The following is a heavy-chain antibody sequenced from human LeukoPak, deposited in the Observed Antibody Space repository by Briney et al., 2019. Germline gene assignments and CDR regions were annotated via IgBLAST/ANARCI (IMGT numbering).Heavy chain of an antibody. V-gene: IGHV4-34*01. J-gene: IGHJ3*02. CDR2: INHSGST. CDR3: ARITSSGWYKDAFDI. D-gene: IGHD6-19*01. Sequence: SETLSLTCAVYGGSLSGYYWSWMRQPPGKGLEWIGEINHSGSTYYNPSLKSRVTISVDRSKNQFSLKLSSVTAADTAVYYCARITSSGWYKDAFDIWGQGTMVTVSS. CDR1: GGSLSGYY.